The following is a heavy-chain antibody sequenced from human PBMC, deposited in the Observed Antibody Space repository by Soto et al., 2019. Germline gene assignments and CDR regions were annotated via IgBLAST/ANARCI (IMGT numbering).Heavy chain of an antibody. CDR3: ARLGRSSSFGY. CDR2: IYYSGST. J-gene: IGHJ4*02. Sequence: QVQLQESGPGLVKPSETLSLTCTVSGGSISNYYWTWIRQPPGKGLDWIGYIYYSGSTNYNPSLKSRVTIPADTSKNQFSLKLSWVTAADTAVYYWARLGRSSSFGYWGQGTLVTVSS. D-gene: IGHD3-3*01. CDR1: GGSISNYY. V-gene: IGHV4-59*08.